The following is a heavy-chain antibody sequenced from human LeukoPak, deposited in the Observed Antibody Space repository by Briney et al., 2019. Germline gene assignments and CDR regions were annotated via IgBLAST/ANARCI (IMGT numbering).Heavy chain of an antibody. CDR2: INHSGST. V-gene: IGHV4-34*01. Sequence: SETLSLTCAVYGGSFSGYYWSWIRQPPGKGLERIGEINHSGSTNYNPSLKSRVTISVDTSKNQFSLKLSSVTAADTAVYYCARVEHIAARHPFAYWGQGTLVTVSS. CDR3: ARVEHIAARHPFAY. CDR1: GGSFSGYY. J-gene: IGHJ4*02. D-gene: IGHD6-6*01.